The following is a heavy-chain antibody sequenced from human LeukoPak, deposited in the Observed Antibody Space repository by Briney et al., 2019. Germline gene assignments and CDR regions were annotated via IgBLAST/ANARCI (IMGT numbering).Heavy chain of an antibody. D-gene: IGHD3-10*01. CDR2: IYYSGST. Sequence: SETLSLTCTVSGGSISSSSYYWGWIRQPPGKGLEWIGSIYYSGSTYYNPSLKSRVTISVDTSKNQFSLKLSSVTAADTAVYYCARDWDSGSYTYYYYGMDVWGQGTTVTVSS. CDR3: ARDWDSGSYTYYYYGMDV. CDR1: GGSISSSSYY. V-gene: IGHV4-39*07. J-gene: IGHJ6*02.